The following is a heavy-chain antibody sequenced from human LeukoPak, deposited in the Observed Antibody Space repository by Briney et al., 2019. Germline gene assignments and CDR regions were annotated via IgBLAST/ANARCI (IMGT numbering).Heavy chain of an antibody. CDR2: IIHIFGTA. Sequence: SVKVSCKASGYTFTAYYMHWVRQAPGQGLEWMGGIIHIFGTANYAQKFQGRVTITTDESTSTAYMELSSLRSEDTAVYYCARGRHYYDSSGYYYSWFDPWGQGTLVTVSS. V-gene: IGHV1-69*05. J-gene: IGHJ5*02. CDR3: ARGRHYYDSSGYYYSWFDP. D-gene: IGHD3-22*01. CDR1: GYTFTAYY.